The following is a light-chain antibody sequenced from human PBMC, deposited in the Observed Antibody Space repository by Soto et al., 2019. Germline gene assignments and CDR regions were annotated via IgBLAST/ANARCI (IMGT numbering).Light chain of an antibody. CDR2: RNN. Sequence: QAVLTQPPSASGTPGQRVTISCSGSSSNIGSNYVYWYQQLPGTAPKLLIYRNNQRPSGVPDRFSGSKSGTSASLAISGLRSEDGADYYCAAWDDSLSGVVFGGGTSSPS. CDR1: SSNIGSNY. CDR3: AAWDDSLSGVV. V-gene: IGLV1-47*01. J-gene: IGLJ2*01.